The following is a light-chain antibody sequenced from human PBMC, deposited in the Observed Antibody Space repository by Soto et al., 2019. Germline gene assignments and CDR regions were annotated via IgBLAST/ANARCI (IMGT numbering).Light chain of an antibody. J-gene: IGKJ1*01. CDR3: HQYNAPWT. CDR2: WAS. Sequence: DFVLTQSPDSLAVSLGETATINCKSSQSVLYSSNSNNYLSWYQQKPGQPPKLLIYWASTRESWVPDRFSGSGSGTDFTLTISSLQAEDVAVYYCHQYNAPWTFGQGTKVEIK. CDR1: QSVLYSSNSNNY. V-gene: IGKV4-1*01.